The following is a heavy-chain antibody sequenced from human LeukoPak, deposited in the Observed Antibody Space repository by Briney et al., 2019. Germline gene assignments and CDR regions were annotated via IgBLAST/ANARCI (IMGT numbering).Heavy chain of an antibody. CDR2: ISYDGSNK. D-gene: IGHD2-15*01. Sequence: TGGSLRLSWAASGXTFSTYGMHWVRQAPGKGLEWVAVISYDGSNKYYTDSVKGRFTISRDNSKNTLYLQMNSLRTEDTAVYYCAKSDLGHRSRQVGHFDYWGQGTLVTVSS. CDR3: AKSDLGHRSRQVGHFDY. V-gene: IGHV3-30*18. CDR1: GXTFSTYG. J-gene: IGHJ4*02.